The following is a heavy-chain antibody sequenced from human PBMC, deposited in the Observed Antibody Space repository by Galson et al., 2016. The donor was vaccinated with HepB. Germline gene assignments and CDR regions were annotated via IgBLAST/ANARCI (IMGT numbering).Heavy chain of an antibody. CDR3: ARGRRGSRSAFDF. J-gene: IGHJ4*02. D-gene: IGHD3-16*01. CDR2: INSKNGVT. Sequence: SVKVSCKAAGYNFTDYYLHWLRQAPGQGLEWVGWINSKNGVTKYAQKFQDWVTVTRDMSISTAYMELRRLSSNDTAVYYCARGRRGSRSAFDFWGQGTLVTVSS. V-gene: IGHV1-2*04. CDR1: GYNFTDYY.